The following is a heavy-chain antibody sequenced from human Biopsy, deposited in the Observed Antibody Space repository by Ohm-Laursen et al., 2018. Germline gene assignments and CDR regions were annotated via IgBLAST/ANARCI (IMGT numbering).Heavy chain of an antibody. CDR2: IVPILGHL. J-gene: IGHJ4*02. D-gene: IGHD3-3*01. V-gene: IGHV1-69*04. CDR3: AADADGYYTEFDY. Sequence: SVKVSCKASGGPSSNYAFSWVRQAPGQGLEWVGRIVPILGHLNYAQRFQGRVSITADKSTTYVYMELSRLTSGDTAVYYCAADADGYYTEFDYWGQGTLVAVSS. CDR1: GGPSSNYA.